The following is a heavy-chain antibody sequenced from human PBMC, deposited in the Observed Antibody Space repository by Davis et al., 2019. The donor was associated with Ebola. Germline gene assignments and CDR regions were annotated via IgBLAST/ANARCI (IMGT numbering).Heavy chain of an antibody. Sequence: GGSLRLSCAASGFIVSSNYMSWVRQAPGKGLDWVANIKRDGSENHFVDSVKGRFTISRDNAKNSLYLQMNSLRAEDTAVYYCARGQYGMDVWGKGTTVTVSS. D-gene: IGHD4-11*01. V-gene: IGHV3-7*04. CDR2: IKRDGSEN. CDR3: ARGQYGMDV. CDR1: GFIVSSNY. J-gene: IGHJ6*04.